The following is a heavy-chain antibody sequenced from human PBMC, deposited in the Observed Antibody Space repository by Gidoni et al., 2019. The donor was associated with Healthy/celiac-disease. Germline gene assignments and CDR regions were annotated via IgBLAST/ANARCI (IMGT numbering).Heavy chain of an antibody. V-gene: IGHV3-30-3*01. CDR3: ARDNSVVQAAAFGD. D-gene: IGHD2-2*01. J-gene: IGHJ4*02. Sequence: QVQLVESGGGVVKPGRSLRLSCAASGFTFSSYAMHWVRQAPGKGLAWVAVISYDGSNKYYADAVKGRFTISRDKYKNTLYLKMNSLRAEDTAVYYCARDNSVVQAAAFGDWGQGTLVTVSS. CDR1: GFTFSSYA. CDR2: ISYDGSNK.